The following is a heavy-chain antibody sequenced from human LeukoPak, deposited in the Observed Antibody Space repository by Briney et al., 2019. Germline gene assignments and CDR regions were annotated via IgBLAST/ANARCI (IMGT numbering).Heavy chain of an antibody. CDR3: AREDYYGSGSLPWFDP. Sequence: SAKVSCKASGYTFTGYYMHWVRQAPGQGLEWMGWINPNSGGTNYAQKFQGWVTMTRDTSISTAYMELSRLRSDDTAVYYCAREDYYGSGSLPWFDPWGQGTLVTVSS. CDR1: GYTFTGYY. CDR2: INPNSGGT. V-gene: IGHV1-2*04. J-gene: IGHJ5*02. D-gene: IGHD3-10*01.